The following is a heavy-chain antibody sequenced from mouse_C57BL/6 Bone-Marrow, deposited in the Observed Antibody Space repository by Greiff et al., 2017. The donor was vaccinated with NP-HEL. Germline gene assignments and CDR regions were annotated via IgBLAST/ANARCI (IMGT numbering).Heavy chain of an antibody. V-gene: IGHV5-9-1*02. J-gene: IGHJ2*01. CDR2: ISSGGDYI. CDR1: GFTFSSYA. CDR3: TRVDGGFDY. Sequence: EVKLVESGEGLVKPGGSLKLSCAASGFTFSSYAMSWVRQTPEKRLEWVAYISSGGDYIYYADTVKGRFTISRDNARNTLDLQRSSLKSEDTAMYYCTRVDGGFDYWGQGTTLTVSS.